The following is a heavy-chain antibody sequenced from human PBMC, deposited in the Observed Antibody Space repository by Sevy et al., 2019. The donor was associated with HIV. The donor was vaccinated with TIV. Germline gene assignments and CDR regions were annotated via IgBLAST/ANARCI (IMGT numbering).Heavy chain of an antibody. CDR2: VYYTGIS. Sequence: SETLSLTCTVSGDSISSSSYYWGWIRQPPGKGLEWIGSVYYTGISFYTPSLKSRVTISVDTSKNQFSLKLTSVTAADTAVYYCARRRSGSSSGRWFDSWGQGTLVTVSS. D-gene: IGHD6-6*01. J-gene: IGHJ5*01. V-gene: IGHV4-39*01. CDR3: ARRRSGSSSGRWFDS. CDR1: GDSISSSSYY.